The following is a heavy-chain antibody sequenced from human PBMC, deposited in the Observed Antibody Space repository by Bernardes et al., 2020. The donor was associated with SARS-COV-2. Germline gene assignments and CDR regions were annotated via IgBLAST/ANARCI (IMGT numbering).Heavy chain of an antibody. CDR1: GFTFSSYW. Sequence: GGSLRLSCAASGFTFSSYWMSWVRQAPGKGLEWVANIKGDGSQRSSVASVRGRFIVSRDNAKKLLYLQMNSLRADDTAVYYCARIDEETGRDYWGQGTLVTVSS. CDR3: ARIDEETGRDY. J-gene: IGHJ4*02. CDR2: IKGDGSQR. D-gene: IGHD1-26*01. V-gene: IGHV3-7*01.